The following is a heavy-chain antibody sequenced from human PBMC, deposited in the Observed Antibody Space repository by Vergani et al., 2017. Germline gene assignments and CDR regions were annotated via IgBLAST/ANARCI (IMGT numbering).Heavy chain of an antibody. CDR3: ARDQWDDDGPRGWFAP. CDR2: VHTDGTA. J-gene: IGHJ5*02. CDR1: GASISSYF. V-gene: IGHV4-4*07. D-gene: IGHD5-24*01. Sequence: VQLQESGPGLLKPSETLSLTCSVSGASISSYFWSWIRQPAGKGLEWLGRVHTDGTAYYNPSLRTRVRLSADLSQSQFSLKMTSPTAADAAVYFCARDQWDDDGPRGWFAPWGRGILVTVSS.